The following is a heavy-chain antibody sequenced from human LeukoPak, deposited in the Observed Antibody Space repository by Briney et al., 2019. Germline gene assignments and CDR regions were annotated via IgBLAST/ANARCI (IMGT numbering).Heavy chain of an antibody. J-gene: IGHJ4*02. CDR3: ARIFDSYNRRYYFDY. D-gene: IGHD5-24*01. CDR1: GFTFSSYG. V-gene: IGHV3-30*03. CDR2: ISYDGSNK. Sequence: GRSLRLSCAASGFTFSSYGMHWVRQAPGKGLEWVAVISYDGSNKYYADSVKGRFTISRDNSKNTLYLQMNSLRAEDTAMYYCARIFDSYNRRYYFDYWGQGTLVTVSS.